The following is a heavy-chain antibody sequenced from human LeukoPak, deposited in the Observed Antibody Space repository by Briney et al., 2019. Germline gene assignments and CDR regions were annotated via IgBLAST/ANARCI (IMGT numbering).Heavy chain of an antibody. D-gene: IGHD2-8*01. CDR3: AREIPIVLIGAMDV. CDR1: GGSFSGCY. Sequence: PSETLSLTCAVYGGSFSGCYWSWIRQPPGKGXXXXXXINHSGSTNYNPSLKSRVTISVDTSKNQFSLKLSSVTAADTAVYYCAREIPIVLIGAMDVWGQGTTVTVSS. CDR2: INHSGST. J-gene: IGHJ6*02. V-gene: IGHV4-34*01.